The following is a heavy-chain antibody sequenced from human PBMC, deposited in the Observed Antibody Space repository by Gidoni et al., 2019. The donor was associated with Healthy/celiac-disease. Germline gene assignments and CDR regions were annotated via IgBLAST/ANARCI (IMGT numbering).Heavy chain of an antibody. CDR1: GGSISSGGYY. CDR2: IYYSGST. Sequence: QVQLQESGPGLVKPSQTLSLTCTVSGGSISSGGYYWSWIRQHPGKGLEWIGYIYYSGSTYYNPSLKSRVTISVDTSKNQFSLKLSSVTAADTAVYYCARDRLNSNYFHYFDYWGQGTLVTVSS. V-gene: IGHV4-31*03. J-gene: IGHJ4*02. CDR3: ARDRLNSNYFHYFDY. D-gene: IGHD4-4*01.